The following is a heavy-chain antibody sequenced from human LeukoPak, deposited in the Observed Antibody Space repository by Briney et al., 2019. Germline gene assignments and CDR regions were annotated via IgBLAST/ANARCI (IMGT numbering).Heavy chain of an antibody. Sequence: SQTLSLTCAISGDSVSSNSAAWNWIRQSPSRGLEWLGRTYYRSKWYNDYAVSVKSRITINPDTSKNQVSLQLNSVTPEDTAVYCCAREGEQWLAYYFDYWGQGTLVTVSS. D-gene: IGHD6-19*01. V-gene: IGHV6-1*01. J-gene: IGHJ4*02. CDR2: TYYRSKWYN. CDR3: AREGEQWLAYYFDY. CDR1: GDSVSSNSAA.